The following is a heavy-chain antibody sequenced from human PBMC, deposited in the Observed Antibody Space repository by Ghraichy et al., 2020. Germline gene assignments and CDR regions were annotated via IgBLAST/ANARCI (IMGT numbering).Heavy chain of an antibody. V-gene: IGHV3-21*01. CDR2: ISGSSNYI. Sequence: LSLTCVDSGSTLSGYTMNWVRQAPGKGLDWVSSISGSSNYIDYADSVKGRFTISRDNAKNSLYLQMNSLRAEDTAVYYCATAPLAPPYFDDWGQGTLVTVSS. J-gene: IGHJ4*02. CDR1: GSTLSGYT. D-gene: IGHD5-12*01. CDR3: ATAPLAPPYFDD.